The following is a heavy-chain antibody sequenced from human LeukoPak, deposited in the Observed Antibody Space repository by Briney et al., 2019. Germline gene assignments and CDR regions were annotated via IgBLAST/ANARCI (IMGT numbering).Heavy chain of an antibody. Sequence: ASVKVSCKASGGTFSSYAISWVRQAPGQGLEWMGRIIPILGIANYAQKFQGRVTITADKSTSTAYMELSSLRSEDTAVYYCARCQLDSSRPYYFDYWGQGTLVTVSS. V-gene: IGHV1-69*04. D-gene: IGHD3-22*01. CDR3: ARCQLDSSRPYYFDY. J-gene: IGHJ4*02. CDR2: IIPILGIA. CDR1: GGTFSSYA.